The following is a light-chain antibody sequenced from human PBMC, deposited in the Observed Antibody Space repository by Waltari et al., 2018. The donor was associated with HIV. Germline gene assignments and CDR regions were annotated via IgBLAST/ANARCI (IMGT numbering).Light chain of an antibody. CDR2: DDV. CDR1: NIGAKS. V-gene: IGLV3-21*02. J-gene: IGLJ1*01. CDR3: QVWDMTSDHFV. Sequence: SYVLTQPTSVSVAPGQTARITCGGNNIGAKSVHWYRQRLGQAPALVVYDDVERPSGMSDRISGSNAGNTATLLITGAEVGDEAEYYCQVWDMTSDHFVFGPGTTVTVL.